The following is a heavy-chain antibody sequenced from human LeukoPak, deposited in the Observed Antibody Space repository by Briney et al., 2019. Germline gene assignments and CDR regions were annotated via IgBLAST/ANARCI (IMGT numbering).Heavy chain of an antibody. CDR2: IHTSGKT. CDR1: GDSINTYN. J-gene: IGHJ6*02. D-gene: IGHD3-16*01. Sequence: SETLSLTCSVSGDSINTYNWNWTRQPAGKGLEWIGRIHTSGKTNYNPSLKSRVTMSVDTSKNEVSLKLSSVTAADTAVYYCARDGDYVWGSYGLDVWGPGTTVTVSS. CDR3: ARDGDYVWGSYGLDV. V-gene: IGHV4-4*07.